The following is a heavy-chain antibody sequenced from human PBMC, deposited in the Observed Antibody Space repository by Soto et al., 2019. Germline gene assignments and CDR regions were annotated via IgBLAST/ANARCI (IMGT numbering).Heavy chain of an antibody. CDR3: ARSSSSSAHYYMDV. CDR1: GGSFSGYY. CDR2: INHSGST. D-gene: IGHD6-6*01. V-gene: IGHV4-34*01. J-gene: IGHJ6*03. Sequence: SETLSLTCAVYGGSFSGYYWSWIRQPPGKGLEWIGEINHSGSTNYNPSLKSRVTISVDTSKNQFSLKLSSVTAADTAVYYCARSSSSSAHYYMDVWGKGTTVTVSS.